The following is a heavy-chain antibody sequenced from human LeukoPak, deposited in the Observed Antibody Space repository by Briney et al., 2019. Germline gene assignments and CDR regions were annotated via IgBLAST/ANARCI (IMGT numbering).Heavy chain of an antibody. D-gene: IGHD1-26*01. CDR2: ISAYNGNT. Sequence: ASVKVSCKASGYTFTSYGISWVRQAPGQGLEWMGWISAYNGNTNYAQKFQGRVTMTEDTSTDTAYMELSSLRSEDTAVYYCATGNPGIVGARDAFDIWGQGTMVTVSS. J-gene: IGHJ3*02. CDR1: GYTFTSYG. CDR3: ATGNPGIVGARDAFDI. V-gene: IGHV1-18*01.